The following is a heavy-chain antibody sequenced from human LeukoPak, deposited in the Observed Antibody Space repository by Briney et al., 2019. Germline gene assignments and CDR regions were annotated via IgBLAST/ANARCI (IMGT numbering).Heavy chain of an antibody. CDR2: IYYTGTT. CDR1: GGSISGSY. J-gene: IGHJ6*03. V-gene: IGHV4-59*08. CDR3: ARMGTESSGWYGEDYYSYYMDV. Sequence: SETLSLTCTVSGGSISGSYWSWIRQPPGKGLEWIGYIYYTGTTNHNPSLKSRVIISLDRSKNQFSLKVSSVSAADTALYYCARMGTESSGWYGEDYYSYYMDVWGKGTTVTVSS. D-gene: IGHD6-13*01.